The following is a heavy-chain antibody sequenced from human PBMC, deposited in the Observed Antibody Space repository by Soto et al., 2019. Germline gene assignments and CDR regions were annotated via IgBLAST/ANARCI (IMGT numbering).Heavy chain of an antibody. J-gene: IGHJ4*02. Sequence: QVQLVGSGGGVVQPGRSLILSCAASGFTFSSHAVHWVRQAPGKGLEWVAVISFEGTNKYYADSVKGRFTISRDNSKNTLYLQINSLRAEDTAVSYCARGVEMATIEDYWGQGTLVTVSS. D-gene: IGHD5-12*01. CDR3: ARGVEMATIEDY. V-gene: IGHV3-30-3*01. CDR1: GFTFSSHA. CDR2: ISFEGTNK.